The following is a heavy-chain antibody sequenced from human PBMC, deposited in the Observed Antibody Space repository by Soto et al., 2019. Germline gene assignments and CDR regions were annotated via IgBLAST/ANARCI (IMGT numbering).Heavy chain of an antibody. CDR1: GFTFSSYA. J-gene: IGHJ3*02. CDR3: AKDLSLGYSSGWYTPSAFDI. D-gene: IGHD6-19*01. Sequence: GGSLRLSCASSGFTFSSYAMSLVRQAPGKGLEWVSAISGSGGSTYYADSVKGRFTISRDNSKNTLYLQMNSLRAEDTAVYYCAKDLSLGYSSGWYTPSAFDIWGQGTMVTVSS. V-gene: IGHV3-23*01. CDR2: ISGSGGST.